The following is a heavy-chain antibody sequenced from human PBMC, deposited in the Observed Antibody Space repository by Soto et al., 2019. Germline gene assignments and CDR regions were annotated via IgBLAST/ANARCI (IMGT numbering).Heavy chain of an antibody. CDR3: ARTSEPFENIVVVAAAF. CDR1: GYTFFTYG. CDR2: INTYNGNA. V-gene: IGHV1-18*01. Sequence: ASVKVSCKASGYTFFTYGISWVRQAPGQGLEWMGWINTYNGNANYAQKLQGRVTMTTDTSTSTAYMELRSLRSDDTAVYYCARTSEPFENIVVVAAAFWGQGTLVTVSS. J-gene: IGHJ4*02. D-gene: IGHD2-15*01.